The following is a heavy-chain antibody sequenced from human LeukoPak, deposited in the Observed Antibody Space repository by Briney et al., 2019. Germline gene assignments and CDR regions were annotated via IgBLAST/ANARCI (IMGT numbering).Heavy chain of an antibody. V-gene: IGHV4-38-2*01. CDR2: IYHSGST. D-gene: IGHD3-3*01. Sequence: TSETLSVTCAVSGYSIISGYYWGWIRQPPGKGLEWIGSIYHSGSTYYNPSLKSRITISVDTSKNQFSLKLSSVTAADTAVYYCARWDSGEWFHDAFDIWGQGTMVTVSS. CDR1: GYSIISGYY. CDR3: ARWDSGEWFHDAFDI. J-gene: IGHJ3*02.